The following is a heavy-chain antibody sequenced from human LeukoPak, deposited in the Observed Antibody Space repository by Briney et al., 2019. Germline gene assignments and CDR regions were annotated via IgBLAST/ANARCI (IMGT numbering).Heavy chain of an antibody. CDR1: GYSFTSYW. Sequence: GESLKISCKGSGYSFTSYWIGWVRQMPGKGLEWMRIIYPGDSDTRYSPSFQGQVTISADKSISTAYLQWSSPKASDTAMYYCARTGAAGSYYYYYGMDVWGQGTTVTVSS. CDR2: IYPGDSDT. J-gene: IGHJ6*02. D-gene: IGHD6-13*01. CDR3: ARTGAAGSYYYYYGMDV. V-gene: IGHV5-51*01.